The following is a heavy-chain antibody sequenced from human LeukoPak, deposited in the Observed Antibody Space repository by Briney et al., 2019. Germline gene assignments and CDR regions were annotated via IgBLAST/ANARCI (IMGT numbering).Heavy chain of an antibody. D-gene: IGHD3-9*01. CDR3: ARSNIVTGYGGGSDLYNWFDP. CDR2: ISVYNGNT. V-gene: IGHV1-18*01. Sequence: ASVKVSCKASGYTFTSYGISWVRQAPGQGLEWIGWISVYNGNTNYAQKLQGRVTMTTDTSTSTAYMELRSLRSDDTAVYYCARSNIVTGYGGGSDLYNWFDPWGQGTLVTVSS. CDR1: GYTFTSYG. J-gene: IGHJ5*02.